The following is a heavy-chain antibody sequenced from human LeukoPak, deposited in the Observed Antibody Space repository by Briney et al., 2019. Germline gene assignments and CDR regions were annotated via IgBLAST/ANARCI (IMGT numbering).Heavy chain of an antibody. CDR1: GASVSSSTYS. Sequence: SETLSLTCAVSGASVSSSTYSWSWIRQPPGKGLEWIAYIYYNGRTTYNPSLKSRVTISLDTSKNQFPLRLSSVTDADTAVYYCASDYGSGSWRFDYWGQGTLATVSS. CDR3: ASDYGSGSWRFDY. D-gene: IGHD3-10*01. J-gene: IGHJ4*02. V-gene: IGHV4-61*01. CDR2: IYYNGRT.